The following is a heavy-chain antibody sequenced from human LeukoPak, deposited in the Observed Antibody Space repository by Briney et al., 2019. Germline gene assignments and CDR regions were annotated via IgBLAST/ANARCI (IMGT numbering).Heavy chain of an antibody. V-gene: IGHV1-69*04. CDR3: ARSTINYDSSGCLDY. J-gene: IGHJ4*02. Sequence: SVKVSCKASGGTFSSYAISWVRQAPGQGLEWMGRIIPILGIANYAQKFQGRVTITADKSTSTAYMELSSLGSEDTAVYYCARSTINYDSSGCLDYWGQGTLVTVSS. CDR1: GGTFSSYA. D-gene: IGHD3-22*01. CDR2: IIPILGIA.